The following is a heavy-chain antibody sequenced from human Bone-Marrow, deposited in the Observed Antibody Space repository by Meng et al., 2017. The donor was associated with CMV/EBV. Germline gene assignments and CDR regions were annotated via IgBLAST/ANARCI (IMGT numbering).Heavy chain of an antibody. CDR2: ISYDGSNK. CDR3: ARDVRFYGDYGYYYYGMDV. J-gene: IGHJ6*02. Sequence: GGSLRLSCVASGITFSSYAMHWVRQAPGKGLEWVAVISYDGSNKYYADSVKGRFTISRDNSKNTLYLQMNSLRAEDTAVYYCARDVRFYGDYGYYYYGMDVWGQGTTVTVSS. D-gene: IGHD4-17*01. CDR1: GITFSSYA. V-gene: IGHV3-30*04.